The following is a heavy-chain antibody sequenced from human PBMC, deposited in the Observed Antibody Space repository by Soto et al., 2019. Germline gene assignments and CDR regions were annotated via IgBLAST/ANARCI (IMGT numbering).Heavy chain of an antibody. Sequence: SVKVSCKASGGTFSSYAISWVRQAPGQGLEWMGGIIPIFGTANYAQKFQGRVTITADESTSTAYMELSSLRSEDTAVYYCARALGYGDYKEYYYYGMDVWGQGTTVTVSS. CDR1: GGTFSSYA. D-gene: IGHD4-17*01. J-gene: IGHJ6*02. V-gene: IGHV1-69*13. CDR2: IIPIFGTA. CDR3: ARALGYGDYKEYYYYGMDV.